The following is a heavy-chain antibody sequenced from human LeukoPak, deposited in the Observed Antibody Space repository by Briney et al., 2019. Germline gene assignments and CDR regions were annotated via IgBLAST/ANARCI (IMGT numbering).Heavy chain of an antibody. CDR2: INPSGGST. CDR3: ARVRGKVRAAARYDALDI. Sequence: ASVKVSCKASGYTFTSYYMHWVRQAPGQGLEWMGIINPSGGSTSYAQKFQGRVTMTRDMSTSTVYMELSSLRSEDTAVYYCARVRGKVRAAARYDALDIWGQGTMVTVSS. D-gene: IGHD6-13*01. CDR1: GYTFTSYY. V-gene: IGHV1-46*01. J-gene: IGHJ3*02.